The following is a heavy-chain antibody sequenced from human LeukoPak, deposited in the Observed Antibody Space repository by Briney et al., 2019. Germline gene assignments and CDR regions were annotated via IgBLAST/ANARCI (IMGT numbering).Heavy chain of an antibody. J-gene: IGHJ4*02. Sequence: GGSLRLSCAASGFTVSSNYMSWVRQARGKGLEWVSVIYSGGSTYYADSVKGRFTISRDNSKNTLYLQMNSLRAEDTAVYYCASLSNSAPFDYWGQGTLVTVSS. V-gene: IGHV3-66*01. CDR3: ASLSNSAPFDY. CDR1: GFTVSSNY. CDR2: IYSGGST. D-gene: IGHD3-10*01.